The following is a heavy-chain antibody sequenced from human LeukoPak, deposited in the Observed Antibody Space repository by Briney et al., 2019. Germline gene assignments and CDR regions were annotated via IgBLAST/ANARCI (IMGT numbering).Heavy chain of an antibody. CDR3: ASTPPLDY. V-gene: IGHV1-69*02. D-gene: IGHD3-16*02. Sequence: SVKVSCKASGYTFTSYYMHWVRQAPGQGLEWMGRIIPILGIANYAQKFQGRVTITADKSTSTAYMELSSLRSEDTAVYYCASTPPLDYWGQGTLVTVSS. J-gene: IGHJ4*02. CDR2: IIPILGIA. CDR1: GYTFTSYY.